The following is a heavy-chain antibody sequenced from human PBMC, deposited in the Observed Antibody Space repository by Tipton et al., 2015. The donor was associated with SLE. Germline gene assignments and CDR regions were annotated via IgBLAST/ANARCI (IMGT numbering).Heavy chain of an antibody. CDR2: MYYTGSA. CDR3: GRAKPAAAGTWGLWS. D-gene: IGHD6-13*01. CDR1: GASISSYY. J-gene: IGHJ5*02. Sequence: GLVKPSETLSLTCTVSGASISSYYWSWIRQPPGKGLEWIGYMYYTGSAHYNPSLRNRVTISLDRSKNQFSLKLTSLTAADTAVYYCGRAKPAAAGTWGLWSWGQGTVVTVSS. V-gene: IGHV4-59*08.